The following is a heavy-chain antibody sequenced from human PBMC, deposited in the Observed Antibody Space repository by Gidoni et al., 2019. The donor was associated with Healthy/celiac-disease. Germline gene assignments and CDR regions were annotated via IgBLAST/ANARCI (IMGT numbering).Heavy chain of an antibody. J-gene: IGHJ4*02. CDR3: ARGQITMVRGVITPLDY. V-gene: IGHV1-46*01. Sequence: QVQLVQSGAEVKKPGASVKVSCKASGYTFTSYHMHWVRQAPGQGLEWMGIITPSGGSTSYAQKFQGRVTMTRDTSTSTVYMELSSLRSEDTAVYYCARGQITMVRGVITPLDYWGQGTLVTVSS. D-gene: IGHD3-10*01. CDR2: ITPSGGST. CDR1: GYTFTSYH.